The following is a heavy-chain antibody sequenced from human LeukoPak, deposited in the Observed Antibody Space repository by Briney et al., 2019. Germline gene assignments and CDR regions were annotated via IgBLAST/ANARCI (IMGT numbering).Heavy chain of an antibody. CDR3: ARDQVAFDY. D-gene: IGHD2-15*01. CDR2: IKQDGSEK. V-gene: IGHV3-7*01. Sequence: PGGSLRLSCAASGFTFSSYGMHWVRQAPGKGLEWVANIKQDGSEKYYVDSVKGRFTISRDNAKNSLYLQMNSLRAEDTAVYYCARDQVAFDYWGQGTLVTVSS. CDR1: GFTFSSYG. J-gene: IGHJ4*02.